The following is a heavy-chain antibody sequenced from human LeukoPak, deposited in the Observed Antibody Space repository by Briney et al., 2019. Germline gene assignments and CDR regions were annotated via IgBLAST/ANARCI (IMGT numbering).Heavy chain of an antibody. CDR2: IYHSGST. V-gene: IGHV4-38-2*01. D-gene: IGHD3-16*01. J-gene: IGHJ4*02. CDR1: GYSISSGYY. Sequence: PSETLSLTCAASGYSISSGYYWGWIRQPPGKGLEWIGNIYHSGSTYYNPSLKSRVTISVDTSKNQFSLKLSSVTAADTAVYYCARLVWGSLTGYYFDYWGQGTLVTVSS. CDR3: ARLVWGSLTGYYFDY.